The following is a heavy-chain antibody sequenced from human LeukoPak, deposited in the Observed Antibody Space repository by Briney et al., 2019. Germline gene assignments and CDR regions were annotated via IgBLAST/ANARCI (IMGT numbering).Heavy chain of an antibody. CDR2: ISGSGGST. J-gene: IGHJ3*02. Sequence: GGSLRLSCAASGFTFSSYAMSWVRQAPGKGLEWVSAISGSGGSTYYADSVKGRFTISRDNSKNTLYLQMNSLRAEDTAVYYCAREGYYGSGSYPPTDAFDIWGQGTMVTVSS. CDR3: AREGYYGSGSYPPTDAFDI. V-gene: IGHV3-23*01. CDR1: GFTFSSYA. D-gene: IGHD3-10*01.